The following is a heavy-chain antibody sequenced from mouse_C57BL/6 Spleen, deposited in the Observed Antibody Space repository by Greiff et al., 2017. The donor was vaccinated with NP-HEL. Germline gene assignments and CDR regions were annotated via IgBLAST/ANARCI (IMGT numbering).Heavy chain of an antibody. CDR1: GFSLTSYG. Sequence: QVQLQQSGPGLVQPSQSLSITCTVSGFSLTSYGVHWVRQSPGKGLEWLGVIWSGGSTDYNAAFISRLSISKDNSKSQVFFKMNSLQADDTAIYYCASSYSNFYYFDYWGQGTTLTVSS. J-gene: IGHJ2*01. D-gene: IGHD2-5*01. CDR3: ASSYSNFYYFDY. V-gene: IGHV2-2*01. CDR2: IWSGGST.